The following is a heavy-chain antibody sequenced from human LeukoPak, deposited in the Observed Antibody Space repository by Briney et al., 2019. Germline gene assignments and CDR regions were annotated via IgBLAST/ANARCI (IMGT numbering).Heavy chain of an antibody. V-gene: IGHV3-48*01. CDR3: AREGGSGSYFDY. Sequence: GGSLRLSCAASGFTFSSYSMNWVRQAPGKGLEWVSYITSSSSPTHYADSVKGRFTISRDNAKNSLYLQMNSLRAEDTAVYYCAREGGSGSYFDYWGQGTLVTVSS. D-gene: IGHD3-10*01. CDR2: ITSSSSPT. CDR1: GFTFSSYS. J-gene: IGHJ4*02.